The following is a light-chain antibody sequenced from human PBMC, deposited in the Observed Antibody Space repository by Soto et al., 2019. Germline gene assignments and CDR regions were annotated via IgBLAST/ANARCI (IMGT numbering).Light chain of an antibody. CDR3: SSYTSNSILVV. CDR2: EVS. CDR1: SSDVGAYNY. V-gene: IGLV2-14*01. J-gene: IGLJ2*01. Sequence: QSALTQPASVSGSPGQSITISCTGTSSDVGAYNYVSWYQQHPGKAPKLMIYEVSNRPSGVSNRFSGSKSDNTATLTISGFQAEDVADYYCSSYTSNSILVVFGGGTKVTVL.